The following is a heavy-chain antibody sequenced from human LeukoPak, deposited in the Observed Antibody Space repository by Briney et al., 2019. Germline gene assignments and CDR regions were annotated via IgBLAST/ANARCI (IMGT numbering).Heavy chain of an antibody. CDR2: VYNRGTT. CDR3: ARCRRGFGELLPYYFDY. V-gene: IGHV4-59*01. J-gene: IGHJ4*02. CDR1: GGSITDYH. D-gene: IGHD3-10*01. Sequence: SETLSLTCTVSGGSITDYHWTWIRQPPGQGLEYIGYVYNRGTTFYNPSLKSRVTISVDTSKNQFSLKLSSVTAADTAVYYCARCRRGFGELLPYYFDYWGQGTLVTVSS.